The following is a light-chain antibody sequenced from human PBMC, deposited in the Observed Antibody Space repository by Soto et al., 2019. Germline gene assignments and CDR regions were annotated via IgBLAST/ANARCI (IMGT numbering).Light chain of an antibody. Sequence: EVVMTQSPATLSVSPGERATLSCRASQCVSTNLAWYQQKPGQAPRLLIYGASTRATGIPARFSGSGSGTEFTLTISSLQSEDSAVYYCQQFNSWPPLTFGGGTKVEVK. J-gene: IGKJ4*01. V-gene: IGKV3-15*01. CDR2: GAS. CDR1: QCVSTN. CDR3: QQFNSWPPLT.